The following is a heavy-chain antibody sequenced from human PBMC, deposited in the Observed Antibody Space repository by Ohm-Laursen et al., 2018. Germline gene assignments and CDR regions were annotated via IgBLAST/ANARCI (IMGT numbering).Heavy chain of an antibody. D-gene: IGHD1-26*01. V-gene: IGHV4-4*07. CDR1: AGSISGYY. Sequence: PSQTLSLTCTVSAGSISGYYWNWIRQPAGKGLQWIGRIYATGSTNYNPSLKSRVSMSVDTSKNQFSLKLSSVTTADTAVYYCARDSSGNYYSRWFDSWGQGTLVTVSS. CDR3: ARDSSGNYYSRWFDS. J-gene: IGHJ5*01. CDR2: IYATGST.